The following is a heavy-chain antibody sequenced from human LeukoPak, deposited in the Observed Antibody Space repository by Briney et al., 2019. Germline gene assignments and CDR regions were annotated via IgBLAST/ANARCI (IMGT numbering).Heavy chain of an antibody. J-gene: IGHJ4*02. CDR2: ITGSGTGT. CDR1: GVTFSSYA. CDR3: AKDRPNYYDSSGYYYRRDGAY. Sequence: GGSLRLSCAASGVTFSSYAMSWVRQAPGKGREWVSSITGSGTGTYYADSVKGRFTISRDNSENTLYLRMNSLRGGDTAVYYCAKDRPNYYDSSGYYYRRDGAYWGQGTLVTVSS. D-gene: IGHD3-22*01. V-gene: IGHV3-23*01.